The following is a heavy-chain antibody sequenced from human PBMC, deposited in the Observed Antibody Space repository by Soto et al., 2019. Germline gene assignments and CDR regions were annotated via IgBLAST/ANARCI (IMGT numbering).Heavy chain of an antibody. Sequence: GGSLRLSCAASGFTFSSYGMHWVRQAPGKGLEWVAVIWYDGSNKYYADSVKGRFTISRDNSKNTLYLQMNSLRAEDTAVYYCARSGDSGYRLDYWGQGTLVTVSS. D-gene: IGHD2-21*01. CDR1: GFTFSSYG. CDR3: ARSGDSGYRLDY. V-gene: IGHV3-33*01. CDR2: IWYDGSNK. J-gene: IGHJ4*02.